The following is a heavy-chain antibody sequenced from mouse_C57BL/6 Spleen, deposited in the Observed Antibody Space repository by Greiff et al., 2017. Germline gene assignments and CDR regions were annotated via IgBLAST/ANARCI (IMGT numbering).Heavy chain of an antibody. J-gene: IGHJ1*03. V-gene: IGHV1-82*01. CDR3: ARDSSYPYWYFDV. CDR1: GYAFSSSW. Sequence: QVQLQQSGPELVKPGASVKISCKASGYAFSSSWMNWVKQRPGKGLEWIGRIYPGDGDTNYNGKFKGKATLTADKSSITAYMQLSSLTSEDSAVYFCARDSSYPYWYFDVWGTGTTVTVSS. CDR2: IYPGDGDT. D-gene: IGHD1-1*01.